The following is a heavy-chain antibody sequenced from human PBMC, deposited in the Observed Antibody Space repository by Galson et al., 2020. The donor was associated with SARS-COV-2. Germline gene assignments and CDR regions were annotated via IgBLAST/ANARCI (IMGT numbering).Heavy chain of an antibody. CDR1: GFTFSSYG. Sequence: GGSLRLSCAASGFTFSSYGMHWVRQAPGKGLEWVAVIWYDGSNKYYADSVKGRFTISRDNSKNTLYLQMNSLRAEDTAVYYCARGGQGGWGMDYWGQGTLVTVSS. J-gene: IGHJ4*02. CDR2: IWYDGSNK. V-gene: IGHV3-33*01. CDR3: ARGGQGGWGMDY. D-gene: IGHD3-16*01.